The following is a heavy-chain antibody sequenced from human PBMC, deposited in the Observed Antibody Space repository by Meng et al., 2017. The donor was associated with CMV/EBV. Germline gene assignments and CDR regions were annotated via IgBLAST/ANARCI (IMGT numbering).Heavy chain of an antibody. CDR1: GYTFTGYY. J-gene: IGHJ4*02. D-gene: IGHD6-13*01. CDR3: ARVLVKQLAQGPTGY. Sequence: ASVKVSCKASGYTFTGYYMHWVRQAPGQGLEWIGWINPNSGGTNYAQKFQGRVTMNRDTSISTAYMELSRLRSDDTAVYYCARVLVKQLAQGPTGYWGQGTLVTVSS. V-gene: IGHV1-2*02. CDR2: INPNSGGT.